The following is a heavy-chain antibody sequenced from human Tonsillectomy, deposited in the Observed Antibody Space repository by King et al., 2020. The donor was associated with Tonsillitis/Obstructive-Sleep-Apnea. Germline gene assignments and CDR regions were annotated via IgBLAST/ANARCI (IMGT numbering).Heavy chain of an antibody. D-gene: IGHD2-2*01. CDR2: LKSKSSGGTT. V-gene: IGHV3-15*01. J-gene: IGHJ3*02. CDR1: GFTFSNAW. CDR3: TSSLTTRGAFDI. Sequence: VQLVESGGGLVKPGGSLRLSCAASGFTFSNAWMIWVRQAPGKGLEVVGRLKSKSSGGTTDYAAPVKDRFTISGDDSKKALYLQMNSLKTEDTAVYYCTSSLTTRGAFDIWGQGTMVTVSS.